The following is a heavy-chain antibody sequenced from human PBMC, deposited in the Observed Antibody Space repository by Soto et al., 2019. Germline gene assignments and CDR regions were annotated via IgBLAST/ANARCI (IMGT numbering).Heavy chain of an antibody. CDR2: IIPIFGTA. J-gene: IGHJ4*02. CDR3: AGLRGYSGYGSKPLDY. CDR1: GGTFSSYA. D-gene: IGHD5-12*01. Sequence: SVKVSCKASGGTFSSYAISWVRQAPGQGLEWMGGIIPIFGTANYAQKFQGRVTITADKSTSTAYMELSSLRSEDTAVYYCAGLRGYSGYGSKPLDYWGQGTLVTVSS. V-gene: IGHV1-69*06.